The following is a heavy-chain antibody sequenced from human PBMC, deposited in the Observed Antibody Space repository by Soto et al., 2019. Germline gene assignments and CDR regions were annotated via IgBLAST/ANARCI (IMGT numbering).Heavy chain of an antibody. V-gene: IGHV4-59*01. CDR2: IYYSGST. J-gene: IGHJ6*02. CDR3: ARDAGQLRGYYYGMDV. D-gene: IGHD6-13*01. CDR1: GRSISSYY. Sequence: SETLSLTCTVSGRSISSYYWSWIRQPPGKGLEWIGYIYYSGSTNYNPSLKSRVTISVDTSKNQFSLKLSSVTAADTAVYYCARDAGQLRGYYYGMDVWGQGTTVTVSS.